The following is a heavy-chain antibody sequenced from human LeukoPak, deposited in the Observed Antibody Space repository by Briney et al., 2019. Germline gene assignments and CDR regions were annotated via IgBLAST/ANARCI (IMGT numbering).Heavy chain of an antibody. V-gene: IGHV1-8*01. J-gene: IGHJ5*02. CDR1: GYTFTTYD. Sequence: ASVKVSCTASGYTFTTYDIHWVRQATGQGLEWMGWMNPSSGKTGYAQKFQGRVSMTKSTSISTAYMELSSLRSEDTAVYYCAREVWTNGYNLWGQGTLVTVSS. CDR2: MNPSSGKT. D-gene: IGHD5-24*01. CDR3: AREVWTNGYNL.